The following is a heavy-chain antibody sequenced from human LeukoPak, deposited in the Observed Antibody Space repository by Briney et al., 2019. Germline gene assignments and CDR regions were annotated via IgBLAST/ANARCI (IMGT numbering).Heavy chain of an antibody. Sequence: GGSLRLSCAASGFTFSSYAMSWVRQAPGKGLEWVSAISGSGGSTYYADSVKGRFTISRDNSKNTLYLQMNSLRAEDTAVYYCANSDMGYSYGSFHYWGQGTRVTVSS. D-gene: IGHD5-18*01. CDR1: GFTFSSYA. CDR2: ISGSGGST. J-gene: IGHJ4*02. CDR3: ANSDMGYSYGSFHY. V-gene: IGHV3-23*01.